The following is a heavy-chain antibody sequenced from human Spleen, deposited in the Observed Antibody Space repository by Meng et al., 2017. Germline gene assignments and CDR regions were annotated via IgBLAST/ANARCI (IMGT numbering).Heavy chain of an antibody. CDR2: INPNSGGT. D-gene: IGHD3-22*01. Sequence: VWVVKSGGAVKRPGASVKVSCKASACSLTGYYMNWVGQAPGQGLEWMGRINPNSGGTNYAQKFQGRVTMTRDTSISTAYMELSRLRSDDTAVYYCARADTTHYYDSSGQFDFDYWGQGTLVTVSS. CDR1: ACSLTGYY. V-gene: IGHV1-2*06. J-gene: IGHJ4*02. CDR3: ARADTTHYYDSSGQFDFDY.